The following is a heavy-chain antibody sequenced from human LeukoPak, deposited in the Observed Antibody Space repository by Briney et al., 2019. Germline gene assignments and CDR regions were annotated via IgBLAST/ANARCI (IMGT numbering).Heavy chain of an antibody. V-gene: IGHV3-11*01. J-gene: IGHJ2*01. CDR2: ICSSGSTI. CDR3: ARDVPRPSGFDL. D-gene: IGHD3-10*01. CDR1: GFTFSDYY. Sequence: GGSLRLSCAASGFTFSDYYMSWIRQAPGKGLEGVSYICSSGSTIYYADSVKGRFTISRDNAKNSLYLQMNSLRAEDTAVYYCARDVPRPSGFDLWGRGTLVTVSS.